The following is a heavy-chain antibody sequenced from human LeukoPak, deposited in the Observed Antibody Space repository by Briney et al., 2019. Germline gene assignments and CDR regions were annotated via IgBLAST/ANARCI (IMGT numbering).Heavy chain of an antibody. Sequence: GGSLRLSCAASGFTFSSYAMSWVRQAPGKGLEWVSAISGSGGSTYYADSVKGRFTISRDNSKNTLYLQMNSLRAEDTAVYYCAKDLRGIVVVTAIVDAFDIWGQGTMVTVSS. CDR2: ISGSGGST. CDR3: AKDLRGIVVVTAIVDAFDI. CDR1: GFTFSSYA. J-gene: IGHJ3*02. D-gene: IGHD2-21*02. V-gene: IGHV3-23*01.